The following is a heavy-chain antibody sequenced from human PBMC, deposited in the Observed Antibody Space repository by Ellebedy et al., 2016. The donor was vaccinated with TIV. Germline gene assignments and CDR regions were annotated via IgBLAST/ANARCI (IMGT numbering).Heavy chain of an antibody. Sequence: GGSLRLXXVASGFTFRSYGMHWVRQAPGKGLEWVAVISYDGSNRHYTDSVQGRFTISRDNFKNTAYLQIDSLRAEDTAIYYCAKGLGYCGGDCFPFDNWGQGTLVTVSS. CDR3: AKGLGYCGGDCFPFDN. CDR2: ISYDGSNR. D-gene: IGHD2-21*02. CDR1: GFTFRSYG. V-gene: IGHV3-30*18. J-gene: IGHJ4*02.